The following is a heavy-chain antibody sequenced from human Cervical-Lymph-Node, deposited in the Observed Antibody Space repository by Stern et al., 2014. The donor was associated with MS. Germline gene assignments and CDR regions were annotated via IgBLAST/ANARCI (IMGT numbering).Heavy chain of an antibody. D-gene: IGHD6-13*01. CDR2: IYPEDAET. Sequence: QMQLVQSGAEVKKPGASVKVSCKGSGYTLTDLSMHWVRQAPGKGLEWMGGIYPEDAETIYAPTFQGRVTISEDTSTHTAYMERSSLRSEDTAVYYCATVMWAGGAGTYCYGMDVWGQGTTVTVSS. J-gene: IGHJ6*02. V-gene: IGHV1-24*01. CDR3: ATVMWAGGAGTYCYGMDV. CDR1: GYTLTDLS.